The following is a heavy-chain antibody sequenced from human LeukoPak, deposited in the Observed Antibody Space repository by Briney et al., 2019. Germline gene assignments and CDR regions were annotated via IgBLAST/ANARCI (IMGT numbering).Heavy chain of an antibody. V-gene: IGHV4-4*07. D-gene: IGHD3-22*01. J-gene: IGHJ6*03. CDR2: LYPGLSS. CDR3: ARLKFYDSTGYSLGHYMDV. CDR1: GGPMYSYY. Sequence: PSETLSLTCIVSGGPMYSYYWSWIRQTAGKGLEWIGRLYPGLSSDYNPSLKGRVTMSIDTSKNQFALKLSAVTAADTAVYYCARLKFYDSTGYSLGHYMDVWGKGTTVTVSS.